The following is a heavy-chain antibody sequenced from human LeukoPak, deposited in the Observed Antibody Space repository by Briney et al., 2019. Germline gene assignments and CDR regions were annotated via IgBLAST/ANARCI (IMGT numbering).Heavy chain of an antibody. Sequence: GGSLRLSCAASAFTFSSYEMNWVRQAPGKGLEWVSYISSSGSTIYYADSVKGRFTISRDNAKNSLYLQMNSLRAEDTAVYYCARGVYTAMVFDYWGQGTLVTVSS. CDR1: AFTFSSYE. CDR3: ARGVYTAMVFDY. J-gene: IGHJ4*02. V-gene: IGHV3-48*03. CDR2: ISSSGSTI. D-gene: IGHD5-18*01.